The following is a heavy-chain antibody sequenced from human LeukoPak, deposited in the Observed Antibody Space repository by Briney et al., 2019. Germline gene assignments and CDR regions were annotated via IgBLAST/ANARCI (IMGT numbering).Heavy chain of an antibody. CDR2: IFSGST. CDR1: RDSISSSSYY. CDR3: ARQGERPGISAY. Sequence: PSETLSLTCIVSRDSISSSSYYWGWVRQPPGKGLEWIGSIFSGSTYYNPSLKSRVTISLNTSKNQLSLNLSSVTAADTAVYYCARQGERPGISAYWGQGTLVTVSS. V-gene: IGHV4-39*01. D-gene: IGHD1-26*01. J-gene: IGHJ4*02.